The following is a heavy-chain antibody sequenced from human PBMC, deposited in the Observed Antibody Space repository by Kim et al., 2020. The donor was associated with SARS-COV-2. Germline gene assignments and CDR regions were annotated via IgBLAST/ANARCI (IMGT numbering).Heavy chain of an antibody. J-gene: IGHJ4*02. CDR1: GFTFDDYA. CDR3: AKDRSGLRYYFDY. Sequence: GGSLRLSCAASGFTFDDYAMHWVRQAPGKGLEWVSGISWNSGSIGYADSVKGRFTISRDNAKNSLYLQMNSLRAEDTALYYCAKDRSGLRYYFDYWGQGTLVTVSS. CDR2: ISWNSGSI. V-gene: IGHV3-9*01.